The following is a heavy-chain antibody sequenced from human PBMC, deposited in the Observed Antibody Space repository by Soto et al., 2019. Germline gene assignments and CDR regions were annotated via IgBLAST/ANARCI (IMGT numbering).Heavy chain of an antibody. V-gene: IGHV3-11*06. CDR1: GFTFSDYY. J-gene: IGHJ6*02. CDR3: ESGSIIRRMDC. Sequence: GGSLRLSCAASGFTFSDYYMSWIRQAPGKGLEWISFISGGSDYIDYADSLKGRFTISRDNAKNSLYLQMNRLRAGDTAVYFCESGSIIRRMDCWGQGTTVTVSS. D-gene: IGHD3-10*01. CDR2: ISGGSDYI.